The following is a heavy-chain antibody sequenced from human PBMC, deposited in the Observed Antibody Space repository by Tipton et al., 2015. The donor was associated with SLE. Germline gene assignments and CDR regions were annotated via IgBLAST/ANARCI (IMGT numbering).Heavy chain of an antibody. J-gene: IGHJ4*02. CDR1: GDSISNNNYY. Sequence: TLSLTCTVSGDSISNNNYYWGWIRQPPGKGLEWIGNINYSGTTYFNPSLKTRVTISVDTSKIQFSLRLTSVTAADTAVYYCARATYSSDWSFDYWGQGTLVTVSS. CDR3: ARATYSSDWSFDY. CDR2: INYSGTT. D-gene: IGHD6-19*01. V-gene: IGHV4-39*07.